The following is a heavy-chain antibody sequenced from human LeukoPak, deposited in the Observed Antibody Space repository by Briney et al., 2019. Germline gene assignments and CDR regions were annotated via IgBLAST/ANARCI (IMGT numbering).Heavy chain of an antibody. CDR3: ARGRSVVTAISVFDY. CDR2: ISPYNGNT. D-gene: IGHD2-21*02. V-gene: IGHV1-18*01. Sequence: ASVKVSCKASGYTFKNYGISWVRQAPGQGLEWMGWISPYNGNTKYAQKLQGRVTMTTDTSTSTAYMELRSLTSDDTAVYYCARGRSVVTAISVFDYWGQGTLVTVSS. CDR1: GYTFKNYG. J-gene: IGHJ4*02.